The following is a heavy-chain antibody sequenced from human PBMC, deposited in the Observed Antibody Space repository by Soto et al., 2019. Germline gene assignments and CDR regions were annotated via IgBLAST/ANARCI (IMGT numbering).Heavy chain of an antibody. Sequence: PGGSLRLSCAASGFTVSSNYMSWVRQAPGKGLEWVSVIYSGGSTYYADSVKGRFTISRDNSKNTLYLQMNSLRAEDTAVYYCARDQPGYCSGGSCYGGFDAFDIWGQGTMVTVS. CDR1: GFTVSSNY. V-gene: IGHV3-66*01. J-gene: IGHJ3*02. CDR2: IYSGGST. CDR3: ARDQPGYCSGGSCYGGFDAFDI. D-gene: IGHD2-15*01.